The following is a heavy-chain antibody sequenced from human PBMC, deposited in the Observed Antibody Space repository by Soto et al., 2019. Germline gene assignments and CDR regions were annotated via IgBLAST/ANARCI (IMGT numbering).Heavy chain of an antibody. CDR3: ARSLDYYGSGIRAGVGYAFDI. J-gene: IGHJ3*02. CDR2: IYYSGST. D-gene: IGHD3-10*01. Sequence: SETLSLTCTVSGGSISSGDYYWSWIRQPPGKGLEWFGYIYYSGSTYYNPSLKSRVTISVDTSKNQFSLKLSSVTAADTAVYYCARSLDYYGSGIRAGVGYAFDIWGQGTMVTVSS. V-gene: IGHV4-30-4*01. CDR1: GGSISSGDYY.